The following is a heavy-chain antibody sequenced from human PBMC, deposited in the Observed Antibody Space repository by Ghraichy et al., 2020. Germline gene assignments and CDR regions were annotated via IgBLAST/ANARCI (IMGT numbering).Heavy chain of an antibody. D-gene: IGHD4-17*01. CDR2: ISGSGGST. CDR1: GFTFSSYA. V-gene: IGHV3-23*01. J-gene: IGHJ2*01. Sequence: GESLNISCAASGFTFSSYAMSWVRQAPGKGLEWVSAISGSGGSTYYADSVKGRFTISRDNSKNTLYLQMNSLRAEDTAVYYCAKDPEDGDFLYWYFDLWGRGTLVTVSS. CDR3: AKDPEDGDFLYWYFDL.